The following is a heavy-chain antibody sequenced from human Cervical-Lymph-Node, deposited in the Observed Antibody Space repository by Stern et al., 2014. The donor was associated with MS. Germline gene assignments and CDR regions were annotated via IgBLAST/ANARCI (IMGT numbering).Heavy chain of an antibody. CDR1: GDSFTANW. CDR3: ARDYGDYAFDY. V-gene: IGHV5-51*01. Sequence: DVQLVESGAEVKKPGESLKISCKGSGDSFTANWIAWVRQMPGKGLEWTGIIYPGYSDTRYTQSFQGRVTISADNSIDTAYLQWSSLKASDTAMYYCARDYGDYAFDYWGQGTLVTVSS. D-gene: IGHD4-17*01. CDR2: IYPGYSDT. J-gene: IGHJ4*02.